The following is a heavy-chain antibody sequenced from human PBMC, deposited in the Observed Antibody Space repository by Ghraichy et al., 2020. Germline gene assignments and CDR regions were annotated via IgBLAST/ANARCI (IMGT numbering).Heavy chain of an antibody. CDR3: ARDPYGDYKYGGTDY. CDR2: IKSDGSER. CDR1: GFNFARHW. Sequence: GALRLSCAASGFNFARHWMSWVRQVPGKGLEWVASIKSDGSERFYVDSVKGRFTISRDNAENSVFLEMASLRADDTAVYYCARDPYGDYKYGGTDYWGRGTLVSVSS. D-gene: IGHD4-17*01. J-gene: IGHJ4*02. V-gene: IGHV3-7*01.